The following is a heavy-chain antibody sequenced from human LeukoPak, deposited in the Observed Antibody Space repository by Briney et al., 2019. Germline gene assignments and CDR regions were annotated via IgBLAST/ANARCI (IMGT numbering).Heavy chain of an antibody. J-gene: IGHJ5*02. CDR2: ISYDGSNE. CDR3: AKDLMRDRWFGES. V-gene: IGHV3-30*18. D-gene: IGHD3-10*01. Sequence: GGSLRLSCAVSGFTFSSYGMYWVRQAPGKGLEWVAVISYDGSNEYYGDSVKGRFTISRDNSKNTLYLQMNSLRADDTAVYYCAKDLMRDRWFGESWGQGTLVSVSS. CDR1: GFTFSSYG.